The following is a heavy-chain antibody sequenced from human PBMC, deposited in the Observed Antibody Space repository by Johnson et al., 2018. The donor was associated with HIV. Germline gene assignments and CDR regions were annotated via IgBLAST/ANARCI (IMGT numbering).Heavy chain of an antibody. Sequence: VQLVESGGGLVQPGGSLRLSCETSRFTFDDYAMHWVRQAPGKGLVWVSRINSDGSSTSYADSVKGRFTISRDNAKNTLYLQMNSLRAGDTAVYYCARVSSGGAFDIWGQGTMVTVSS. CDR2: INSDGSST. CDR1: RFTFDDYA. V-gene: IGHV3-74*02. CDR3: ARVSSGGAFDI. D-gene: IGHD3-22*01. J-gene: IGHJ3*02.